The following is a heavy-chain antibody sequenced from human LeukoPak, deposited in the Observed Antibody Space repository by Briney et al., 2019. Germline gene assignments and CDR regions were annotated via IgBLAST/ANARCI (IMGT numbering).Heavy chain of an antibody. CDR2: ISGSGGST. CDR3: AKDGVSSGDIDY. V-gene: IGHV3-23*01. Sequence: QPGGSLRFSCPAFGFTFSSYAMSGVPQAPGKGLKGVSAISGSGGSTYYADSVKGRFTISRDNSKNTLYLQMNSLRAEDTAVYYCAKDGVSSGDIDYWGQGTLVTVSS. J-gene: IGHJ4*02. CDR1: GFTFSSYA. D-gene: IGHD3-22*01.